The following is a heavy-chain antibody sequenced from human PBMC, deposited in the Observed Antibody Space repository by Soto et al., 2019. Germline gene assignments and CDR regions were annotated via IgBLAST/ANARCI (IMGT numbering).Heavy chain of an antibody. V-gene: IGHV1-8*01. CDR2: MNPNSGNT. Sequence: ASVKVSCKASGYTFTSYDINCVRQATGQGLEWMGWMNPNSGNTGYTQKFQGRVTMTRNTSISTAYMELSSLRSEDTAVYYCARDSWLGWFDPWGQGTLVTVSS. J-gene: IGHJ5*02. CDR1: GYTFTSYD. CDR3: ARDSWLGWFDP. D-gene: IGHD5-18*01.